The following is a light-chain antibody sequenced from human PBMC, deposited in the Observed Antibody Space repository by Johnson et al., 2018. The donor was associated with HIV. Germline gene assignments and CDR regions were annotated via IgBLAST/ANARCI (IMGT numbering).Light chain of an antibody. CDR2: ENN. CDR1: SSNIGNNY. CDR3: GTWHSALRGGGV. J-gene: IGLJ1*01. V-gene: IGLV1-51*02. Sequence: QSVLTQPPSVSAAPGQKVTIFCSGSSSNIGNNYVSWYQQLPGTAPKLLIYENNKRPSGIPDRFSGSKSGTSATLGITGLQAGDAADYYCGTWHSALRGGGVCGTVTRVTVL.